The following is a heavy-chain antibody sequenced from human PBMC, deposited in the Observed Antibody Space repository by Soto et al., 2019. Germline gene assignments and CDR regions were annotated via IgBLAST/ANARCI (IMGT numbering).Heavy chain of an antibody. CDR1: GGSIISDY. V-gene: IGHV4-59*01. D-gene: IGHD1-26*01. CDR2: ISYSGST. CDR3: ARVLSGSSLFDY. J-gene: IGHJ4*02. Sequence: MASETLSLTCTVSGGSIISDYWSWIRQPPGKGLEWIGYISYSGSTNYNPSLKSLVTISVDTSKNQFSLKLFSVTAADTAVYYCARVLSGSSLFDYWGQGTLVTVSS.